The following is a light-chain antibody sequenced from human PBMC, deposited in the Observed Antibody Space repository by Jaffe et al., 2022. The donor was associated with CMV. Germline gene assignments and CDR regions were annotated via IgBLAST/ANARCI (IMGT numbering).Light chain of an antibody. CDR3: PSCDSTSQS. V-gene: IGLV6-57*04. Sequence: NFMLPQPHSVSESPGKTVAISCTRSSGSIASSYVQWFHQRPGSTPTTVIYEDNQGPSGVPDRFSGSIDSSSVSASLTISGLMSEDGAGYYCPSCDSTSQSFGGGTKLTV. J-gene: IGLJ2*01. CDR2: EDN. CDR1: SGSIASSY.